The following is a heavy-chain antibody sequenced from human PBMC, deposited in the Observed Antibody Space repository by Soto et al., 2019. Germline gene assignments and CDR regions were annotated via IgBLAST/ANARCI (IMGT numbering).Heavy chain of an antibody. Sequence: PGGSLRLSCAASGFTFSSYSMNWVRQAPGKGLEWVSSISSSSSYIYYADSVKGRFTISRDNAKNSLYLQMNSLRAEDTAVYYCARLIRPDIVVVVAAPLYYSPMDAWGKGTTVTVSS. CDR1: GFTFSSYS. CDR2: ISSSSSYI. D-gene: IGHD2-15*01. CDR3: ARLIRPDIVVVVAAPLYYSPMDA. V-gene: IGHV3-21*01. J-gene: IGHJ6*03.